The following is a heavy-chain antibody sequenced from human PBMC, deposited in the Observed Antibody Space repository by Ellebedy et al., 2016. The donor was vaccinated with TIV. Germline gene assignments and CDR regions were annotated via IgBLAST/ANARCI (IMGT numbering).Heavy chain of an antibody. J-gene: IGHJ6*02. CDR2: IRSKAYGGTT. CDR1: GFTFGDYA. V-gene: IGHV3-49*03. CDR3: TRDLRDYDFWSGYYYYYYGMDV. Sequence: GESLKISCTASGFTFGDYAMSWFRQAPGKGLEWVGFIRSKAYGGTTEYAASVKGRFTISRDDSKSIAYLQMNSLKTEDTAVYYCTRDLRDYDFWSGYYYYYYGMDVWGQGTTVTVSS. D-gene: IGHD3-3*01.